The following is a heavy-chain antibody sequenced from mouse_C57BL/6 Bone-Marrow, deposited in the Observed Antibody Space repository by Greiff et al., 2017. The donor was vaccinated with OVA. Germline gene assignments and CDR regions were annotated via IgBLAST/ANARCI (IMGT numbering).Heavy chain of an antibody. V-gene: IGHV2-2*01. J-gene: IGHJ4*01. CDR1: GFSLTSYG. Sequence: VQLQQSGPGLVQPSQSLSITCTVSGFSLTSYGVHWVRQSPGKGLEWLGVIWSGGSTDYNAAFISRLSISKDNSKSQVFFKMNSLQADDTAIYYCASRTGRYAMDYWGQGTSVTVSS. CDR3: ASRTGRYAMDY. D-gene: IGHD4-1*01. CDR2: IWSGGST.